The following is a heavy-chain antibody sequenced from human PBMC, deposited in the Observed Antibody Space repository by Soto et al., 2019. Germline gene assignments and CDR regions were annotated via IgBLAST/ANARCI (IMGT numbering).Heavy chain of an antibody. CDR3: ARDEQIVRRVIDY. V-gene: IGHV3-7*03. CDR1: GFTFSSYW. J-gene: IGHJ4*02. CDR2: IKQDGSEK. D-gene: IGHD6-6*01. Sequence: LILCCAGSGFTFSSYWMSWVRQAPGKGLEWVANIKQDGSEKYYVDSVKGRFTISRDNAKNSLYLQMNSLRAEDTAVYYCARDEQIVRRVIDYWGQGPQVTVSS.